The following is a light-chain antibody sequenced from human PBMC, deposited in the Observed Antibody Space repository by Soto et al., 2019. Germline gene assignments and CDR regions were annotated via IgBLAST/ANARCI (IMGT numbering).Light chain of an antibody. Sequence: IVLTQCPSTLSVSPGERATLSCRATQSIXRNFAWYQRKPGQPPRLLXYGASTRATGIPGRLSGSGSGTEFTLTISSLQSEDFAAYYCQHYYNGTRTFGQGTKVDIK. CDR1: QSIXRN. V-gene: IGKV3-15*01. CDR2: GAS. CDR3: QHYYNGTRT. J-gene: IGKJ1*01.